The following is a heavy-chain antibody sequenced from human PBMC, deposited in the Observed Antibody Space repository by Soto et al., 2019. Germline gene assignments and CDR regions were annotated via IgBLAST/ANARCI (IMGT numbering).Heavy chain of an antibody. CDR3: AKALRPLRSAAFDI. CDR2: ISSSGATT. CDR1: GFTFSIHA. D-gene: IGHD5-12*01. Sequence: EVQLLESGGGLIQPGGSLRLSCAASGFTFSIHAMSWVRQAPGKGLEWVSGISSSGATTFYADSVKGRFTISRDNSKNTLSLQMDSLKGEDTAIYFCAKALRPLRSAAFDIWGQGTLVTVSS. V-gene: IGHV3-23*01. J-gene: IGHJ3*02.